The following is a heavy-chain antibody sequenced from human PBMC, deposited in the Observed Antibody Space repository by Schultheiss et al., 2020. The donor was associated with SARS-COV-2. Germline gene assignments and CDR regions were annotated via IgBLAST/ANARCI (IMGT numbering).Heavy chain of an antibody. Sequence: GGSLRLSCAASGFTVSSNYMSWVRQAPGKGLEWVGRIKSKTDGGTTDYAAPVKGRFTISRDDSKNTLYLQMNSLKTEDTAVYYCTTVVPGDSSGYADYWGQGTLVTVSS. V-gene: IGHV3-15*01. CDR1: GFTVSSNY. J-gene: IGHJ4*02. CDR2: IKSKTDGGTT. CDR3: TTVVPGDSSGYADY. D-gene: IGHD3-22*01.